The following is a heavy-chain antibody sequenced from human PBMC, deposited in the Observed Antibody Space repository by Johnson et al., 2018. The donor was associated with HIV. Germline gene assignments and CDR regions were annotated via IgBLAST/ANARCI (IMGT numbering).Heavy chain of an antibody. D-gene: IGHD5-24*01. J-gene: IGHJ3*02. CDR1: GFTFSSYA. Sequence: EVQLMESGGGVVQPGRSLRLSCAASGFTFSSYAMHWVRQAPGKGLEWVGRIKTKTDGGATDYAAPVKGRFTISRDDSENTLYLQMNSLKTEDTAVYYCTTSGRRDGYNYAGDAFDIWGQGTMVTVSS. CDR2: IKTKTDGGAT. CDR3: TTSGRRDGYNYAGDAFDI. V-gene: IGHV3-15*01.